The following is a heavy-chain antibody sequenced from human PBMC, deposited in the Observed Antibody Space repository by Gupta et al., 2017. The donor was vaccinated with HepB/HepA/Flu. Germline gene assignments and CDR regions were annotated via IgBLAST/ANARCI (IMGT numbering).Heavy chain of an antibody. Sequence: QVQLQESGPGLVTPSETLSLTCTVPGGSVSSGSYYCSWIRQPPGKGLEWSGYIYYSGSTNYNPSLKSRVTISVDTSKTQFSLKLSSVTAADTAVYYCARSFTAMVRFDPWGQGTLVTVSS. J-gene: IGHJ5*02. CDR2: IYYSGST. D-gene: IGHD5-18*01. CDR3: ARSFTAMVRFDP. CDR1: GGSVSSGSYY. V-gene: IGHV4-61*01.